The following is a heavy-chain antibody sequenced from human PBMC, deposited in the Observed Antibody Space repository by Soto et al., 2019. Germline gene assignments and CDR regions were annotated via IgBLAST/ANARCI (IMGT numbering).Heavy chain of an antibody. CDR1: GFTFSNYA. CDR2: IVGSRT. J-gene: IGHJ3*01. D-gene: IGHD5-12*01. Sequence: GGSLRLSCPASGFTFSNYAMSWVRQAPGKGLECVSTIVGSRTYYSDSVKGRFTISRDNSQNTLYLQMNNLRADDTAVYYCAKDLRDWLRNAFDVWGQGTMVTVSS. V-gene: IGHV3-23*01. CDR3: AKDLRDWLRNAFDV.